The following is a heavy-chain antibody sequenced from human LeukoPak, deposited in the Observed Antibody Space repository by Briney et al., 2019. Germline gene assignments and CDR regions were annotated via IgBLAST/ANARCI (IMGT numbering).Heavy chain of an antibody. J-gene: IGHJ4*02. CDR3: ASSVRFGVVNY. Sequence: GGSLRLSCAASGFTFSSYSMNWVRQAPGKGLEWVSYISSSSSTIYYADSVKGRFTTSRDNAKNSLYLQMNSLRAEDTAVYYCASSVRFGVVNYWGQGTLVTVSS. V-gene: IGHV3-48*04. CDR1: GFTFSSYS. CDR2: ISSSSSTI. D-gene: IGHD3-3*01.